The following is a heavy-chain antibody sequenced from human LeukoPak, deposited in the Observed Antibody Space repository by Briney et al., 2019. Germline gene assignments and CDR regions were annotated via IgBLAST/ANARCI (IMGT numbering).Heavy chain of an antibody. CDR2: IIPIFGIA. D-gene: IGHD3-22*01. CDR3: ARSPDYDSSGDVWFDP. J-gene: IGHJ5*02. V-gene: IGHV1-69*04. CDR1: GGTFSSHA. Sequence: SVKVSCKASGGTFSSHAISWVRQAPGQGLEWMGRIIPIFGIANYAQKFQGRVTITADKSTSTAYMELSSLRSEDTAVYYCARSPDYDSSGDVWFDPWGQGTLVTVSS.